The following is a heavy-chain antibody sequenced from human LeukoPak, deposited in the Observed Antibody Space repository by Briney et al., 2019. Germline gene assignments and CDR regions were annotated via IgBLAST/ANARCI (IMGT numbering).Heavy chain of an antibody. D-gene: IGHD3-16*02. J-gene: IGHJ3*02. CDR3: ARGLYDYVWGNYRYTGDAFDI. Sequence: ASVKVSCKASGYTFTAYYMHWVRQAPGQGLEWMGRINPDRSGTNYAQKFQGRVTMTRDKSISTAYMELTSLRSDDTAVYYCARGLYDYVWGNYRYTGDAFDIWGHGTVVTVSP. CDR2: INPDRSGT. V-gene: IGHV1-2*06. CDR1: GYTFTAYY.